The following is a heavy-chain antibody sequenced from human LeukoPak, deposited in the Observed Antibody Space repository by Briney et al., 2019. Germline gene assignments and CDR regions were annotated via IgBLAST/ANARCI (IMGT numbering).Heavy chain of an antibody. D-gene: IGHD5-18*01. J-gene: IGHJ4*02. Sequence: GVSLRLSCAASVFTFNSYAMSWARQSPGKGLEWVSSISGSGCRTYYAVPLKGRFTNSRDNSKNTLYLQMNSLRAEDTAVYYCAKDTAMANFYFDYWGQGTLVTVSS. V-gene: IGHV3-23*01. CDR3: AKDTAMANFYFDY. CDR1: VFTFNSYA. CDR2: ISGSGCRT.